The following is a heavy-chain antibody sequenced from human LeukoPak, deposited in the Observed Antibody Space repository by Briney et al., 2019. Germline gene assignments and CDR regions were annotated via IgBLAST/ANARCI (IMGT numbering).Heavy chain of an antibody. CDR3: ARSRAVAGRYYFDY. CDR2: IYYSGST. V-gene: IGHV4-59*01. D-gene: IGHD6-13*01. J-gene: IGHJ4*02. Sequence: SETLSLTCTVSGGSISSYYWSWIRQPPGKGLEWIGYIYYSGSTNYNPSLKSRVPISVDTSKNQFSLKLSSVTAADTAVYYCARSRAVAGRYYFDYWGQGTLVTVSS. CDR1: GGSISSYY.